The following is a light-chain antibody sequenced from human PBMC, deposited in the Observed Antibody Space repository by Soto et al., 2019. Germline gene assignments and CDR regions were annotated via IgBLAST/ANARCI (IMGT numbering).Light chain of an antibody. CDR3: QQYNNLPFT. J-gene: IGKJ3*01. V-gene: IGKV3-15*01. CDR1: QSISSN. CDR2: GAS. Sequence: EIVMTQSPATLSVSPGERATLSCMSSQSISSNVAWYQQKPGQAPRRHIYGASTRATVIPATFSGSGSGTEFTLTISSLQSEDFAVYYCQQYNNLPFTFGPGTKVDIK.